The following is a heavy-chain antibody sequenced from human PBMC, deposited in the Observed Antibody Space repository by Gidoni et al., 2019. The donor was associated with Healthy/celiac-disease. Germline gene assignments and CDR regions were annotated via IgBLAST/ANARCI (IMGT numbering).Heavy chain of an antibody. CDR1: GFTFSSYS. J-gene: IGHJ6*02. Sequence: QPGGSLRLSCAASGFTFSSYSMNWVRQAPGKGLEWVSYISSSSSTIYYADSVKGRFTISRDNAKNSLYLQMNSLRDEDTAVYYCARVRDSSAPADYYYGMDVWGQGTTVTVSS. D-gene: IGHD6-25*01. V-gene: IGHV3-48*02. CDR3: ARVRDSSAPADYYYGMDV. CDR2: ISSSSSTI.